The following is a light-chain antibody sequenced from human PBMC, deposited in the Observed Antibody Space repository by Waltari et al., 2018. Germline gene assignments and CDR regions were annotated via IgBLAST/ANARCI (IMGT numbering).Light chain of an antibody. CDR3: QQSYRTPLT. V-gene: IGKV1-39*01. CDR1: QSTSNF. CDR2: DTS. Sequence: DIQLTQSPSSLSASAGDRVTITCRASQSTSNFLNWYQQKPGKAPNLLIYDTSSLQSGVPSRFSGSGSGTDFTLTISSLQPEDFATYFCQQSYRTPLTFGGGTKVEIK. J-gene: IGKJ4*01.